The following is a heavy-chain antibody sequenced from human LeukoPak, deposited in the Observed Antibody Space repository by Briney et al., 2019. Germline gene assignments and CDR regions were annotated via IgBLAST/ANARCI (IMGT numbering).Heavy chain of an antibody. CDR2: ISPGDSDT. CDR3: ARCSGSSSWSPFDY. J-gene: IGHJ4*02. D-gene: IGHD6-13*01. Sequence: GESLKISCKASGYTFTTYWIGWVRQMPGKGLEWMGIISPGDSDTRYSPSFQGQATISVDKSISTAYLQWSSLKASDTAMYYCARCSGSSSWSPFDYWGQGTLVTVSS. V-gene: IGHV5-51*01. CDR1: GYTFTTYW.